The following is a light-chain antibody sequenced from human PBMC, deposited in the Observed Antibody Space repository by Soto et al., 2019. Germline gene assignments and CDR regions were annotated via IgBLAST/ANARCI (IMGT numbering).Light chain of an antibody. V-gene: IGLV2-8*01. CDR3: SSFAGTNSFV. J-gene: IGLJ1*01. CDR1: SSDVGGYNY. Sequence: QSALTQPASVSGSPGQSITISCTGTSSDVGGYNYVSWYQQHPGKAPKLMIYEVTRRPSGVPDRFFASKSDTTASLTVSGLQAEDEADYYCSSFAGTNSFVFGTGTKVTVL. CDR2: EVT.